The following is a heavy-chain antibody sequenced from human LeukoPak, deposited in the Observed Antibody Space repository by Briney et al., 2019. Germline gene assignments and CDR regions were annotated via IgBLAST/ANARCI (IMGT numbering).Heavy chain of an antibody. J-gene: IGHJ4*02. CDR1: GGSFSGYY. Sequence: SETLSLTCAVYGGSFSGYYWSWTRQPPGKGLEWIGEINHSGSTNYNPSLKSRVTISVDTSKNQFSLKLSSVTAADTAVYYCARYYYDSSGYYANTDYFDYWGQGTLVTVSS. D-gene: IGHD3-22*01. CDR2: INHSGST. V-gene: IGHV4-34*01. CDR3: ARYYYDSSGYYANTDYFDY.